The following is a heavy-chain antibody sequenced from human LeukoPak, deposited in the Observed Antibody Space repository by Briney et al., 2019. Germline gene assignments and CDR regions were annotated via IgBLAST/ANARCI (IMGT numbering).Heavy chain of an antibody. CDR1: GGTFSSYA. V-gene: IGHV1-69*06. CDR2: IIPIFGTA. D-gene: IGHD3-10*01. CDR3: AGAYYYGSGSYYTLGGFDY. J-gene: IGHJ4*02. Sequence: GSSVEVSCKASGGTFSSYAISWVRQAPGQGLEWMGGIIPIFGTANYAQKFQGRVTITADKSTSTAYMELSSLRSEDTAVYYCAGAYYYGSGSYYTLGGFDYWGQGTLVTVSS.